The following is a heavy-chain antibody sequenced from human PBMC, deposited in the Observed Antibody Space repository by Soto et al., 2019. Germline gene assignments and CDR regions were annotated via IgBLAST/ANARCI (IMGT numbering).Heavy chain of an antibody. D-gene: IGHD6-13*01. V-gene: IGHV4-4*02. CDR2: IYHSGST. J-gene: IGHJ4*02. CDR3: ARKAAAGTFSLDY. CDR1: SGSISSSNW. Sequence: QVQLQESGPGLVKPSGTLSLTCAVSSGSISSSNWWSWVRQPPGKGLEWIGEIYHSGSTNYNPSLTSRVTISVDKSKNQCSLKLSSVTAADTAVYYCARKAAAGTFSLDYWGQGTLVTVSS.